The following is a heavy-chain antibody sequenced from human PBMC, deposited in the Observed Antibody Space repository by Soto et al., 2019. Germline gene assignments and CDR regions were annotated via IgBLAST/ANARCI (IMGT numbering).Heavy chain of an antibody. V-gene: IGHV3-23*01. Sequence: GGSLRLSCAASGCTFSSYAMSWVRQAPGKGLEWVSAISGSGGSTYYADSVKGRFTISRDNSKNTLYLQMNSLRAEDTAVYYCAKPVDTAMAVNMDVWGKGTTVTVSS. D-gene: IGHD5-18*01. CDR2: ISGSGGST. CDR1: GCTFSSYA. J-gene: IGHJ6*03. CDR3: AKPVDTAMAVNMDV.